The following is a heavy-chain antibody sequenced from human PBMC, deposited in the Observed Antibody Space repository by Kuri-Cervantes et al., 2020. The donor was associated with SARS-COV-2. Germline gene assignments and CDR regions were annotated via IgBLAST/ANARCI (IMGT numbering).Heavy chain of an antibody. CDR1: GGSISSYY. Sequence: SETLSLTCTVSGGSISSYYWSWIRQPAGKGLKWIGRIYTSGCTNYNPSLKSRVTMSVDTSKNQFSLKLTSVTAADTAIYYCARHYAFDRFHKWGQGTQVTVSS. J-gene: IGHJ4*02. D-gene: IGHD3-9*01. V-gene: IGHV4-4*07. CDR3: ARHYAFDRFHK. CDR2: IYTSGCT.